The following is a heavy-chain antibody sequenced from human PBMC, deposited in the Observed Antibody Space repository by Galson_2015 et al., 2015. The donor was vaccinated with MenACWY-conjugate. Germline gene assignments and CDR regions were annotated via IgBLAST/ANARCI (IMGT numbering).Heavy chain of an antibody. Sequence: SLRLSCAGSGFAFSGYAMTWVRQAPGKGLKWVSTINVSGGSTHYADFVRGRVTISRDNSRNAVYLQMNSLRVDDTAVYYCARHMGPSANSYWYGVDYWGWGTLVTVSS. J-gene: IGHJ4*02. CDR2: INVSGGST. CDR3: ARHMGPSANSYWYGVDY. CDR1: GFAFSGYA. V-gene: IGHV3-23*01. D-gene: IGHD3-10*01.